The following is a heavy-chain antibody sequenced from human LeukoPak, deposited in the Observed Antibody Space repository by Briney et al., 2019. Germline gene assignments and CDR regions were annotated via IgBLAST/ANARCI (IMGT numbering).Heavy chain of an antibody. CDR3: AKDYGGNSGFDY. CDR2: IWYGGSNK. Sequence: GGSLRLSCEASGFTFSSYGMHWVRQAPGKGLEWVAVIWYGGSNKYYADSVKGRFTISRDNSKNTLYLQMNSLRAEDTAVYYCAKDYGGNSGFDYWGQGTLVTVSS. V-gene: IGHV3-30*02. D-gene: IGHD4-23*01. CDR1: GFTFSSYG. J-gene: IGHJ4*02.